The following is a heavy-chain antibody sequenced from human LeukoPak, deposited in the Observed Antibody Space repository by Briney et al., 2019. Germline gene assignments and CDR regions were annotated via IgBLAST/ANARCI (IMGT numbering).Heavy chain of an antibody. CDR1: GFTFSNYA. J-gene: IGHJ4*02. CDR3: TKGGWGTVLDY. CDR2: ISGTGDTT. Sequence: GGSLRLSCAASGFTFSNYAMSWVRQAPGEGLEWVSTISGTGDTTYYADSLEGRLTISRDNSKNTLYLQMSSLRADDTAVYYCTKGGWGTVLDYWGQGTLVTVSS. D-gene: IGHD3-10*01. V-gene: IGHV3-23*01.